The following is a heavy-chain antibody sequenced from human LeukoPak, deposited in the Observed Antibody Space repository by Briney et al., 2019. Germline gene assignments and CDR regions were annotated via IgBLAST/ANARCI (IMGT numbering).Heavy chain of an antibody. Sequence: GGSLTLTCVGSGFTFNNHWLFWVRQAPAKGLEWVANMKQDGSERYYGDSVRGRFTISRDNAKSSLYLQMNSLRAADTAVYYCVRDADWASDYWGQGTLVTVSS. V-gene: IGHV3-7*01. CDR2: MKQDGSER. D-gene: IGHD3/OR15-3a*01. CDR1: GFTFNNHW. CDR3: VRDADWASDY. J-gene: IGHJ4*02.